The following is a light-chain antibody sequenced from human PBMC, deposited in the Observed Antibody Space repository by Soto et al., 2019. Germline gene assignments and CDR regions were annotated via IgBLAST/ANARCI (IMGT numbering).Light chain of an antibody. Sequence: EIVLTQSPGTLSLSPGERVNLSCRASQSVSSRYVAWYQHKTGQPPRLLISGASSRATGIPDRFSGSGSGADYTLTISRLQPHRFAVPCCQQYGSSSPTFGGGTKVEIK. J-gene: IGKJ4*01. CDR1: QSVSSRY. CDR2: GAS. CDR3: QQYGSSSPT. V-gene: IGKV3-20*01.